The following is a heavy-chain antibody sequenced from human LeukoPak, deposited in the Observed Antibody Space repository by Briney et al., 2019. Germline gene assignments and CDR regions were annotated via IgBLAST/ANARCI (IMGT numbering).Heavy chain of an antibody. J-gene: IGHJ3*02. V-gene: IGHV3-21*01. Sequence: PGGSLRLSCAASGFTFSTNAMNWVRQAPGKGLEWVSYISSSSSYIFYADSVKGRFTISRDNAKNSLFLQMNSLRAEDTAVYYCARVALSMGENGFDIWGQGTMVTVSS. CDR2: ISSSSSYI. D-gene: IGHD2/OR15-2a*01. CDR3: ARVALSMGENGFDI. CDR1: GFTFSTNA.